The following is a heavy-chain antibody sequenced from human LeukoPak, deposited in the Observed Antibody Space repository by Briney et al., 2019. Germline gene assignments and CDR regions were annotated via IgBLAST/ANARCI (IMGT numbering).Heavy chain of an antibody. J-gene: IGHJ4*02. CDR2: ISWDGGNT. D-gene: IGHD2-15*01. CDR1: GFTFDDYA. CDR3: AKDNRVGSWVGYFDY. V-gene: IGHV3-43D*03. Sequence: PGGSLRLSCEASGFTFDDYAMHWVRQAPGKGLEWVSLISWDGGNTYYADSVKGRFTISRDNSKNFLYLQMNSLRAEDTALYYCAKDNRVGSWVGYFDYWGQGTLVTVSS.